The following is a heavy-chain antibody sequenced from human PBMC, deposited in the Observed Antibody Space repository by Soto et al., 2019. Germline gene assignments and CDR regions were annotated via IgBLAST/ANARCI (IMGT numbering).Heavy chain of an antibody. CDR1: GGTFSSHA. J-gene: IGHJ4*02. CDR3: AIGDRASWIGNH. CDR2: IIPIFETA. Sequence: QVHLVQSGAEVTKAGSSVKVSCKASGGTFSSHAFSWVRQAPGQGLEWEGGIIPIFETANYAQEFQGRVTISADESTNTVILKLNILLSDDTAIYFCAIGDRASWIGNHWGPGTQVTVS. D-gene: IGHD2-2*03. V-gene: IGHV1-69*19.